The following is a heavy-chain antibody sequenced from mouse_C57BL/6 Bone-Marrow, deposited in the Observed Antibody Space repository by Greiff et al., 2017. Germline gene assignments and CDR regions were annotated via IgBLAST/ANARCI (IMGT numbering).Heavy chain of an antibody. CDR3: TRYYYGPNWYFDV. D-gene: IGHD1-1*01. Sequence: QVQLQQSGAELVRPGASVTLSCKASGYTFTDYEMHWVKQTPVHGLEWIGAIDPETGGTAYNQKFKGKAILTADKSSSTAYMELRSLTSEDSAGYYCTRYYYGPNWYFDVWGTGTTVTVSS. V-gene: IGHV1-15*01. J-gene: IGHJ1*03. CDR2: IDPETGGT. CDR1: GYTFTDYE.